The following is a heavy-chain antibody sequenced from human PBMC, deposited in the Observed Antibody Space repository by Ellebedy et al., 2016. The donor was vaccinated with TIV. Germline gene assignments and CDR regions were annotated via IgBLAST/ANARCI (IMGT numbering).Heavy chain of an antibody. CDR2: IHTNTEKP. CDR3: VRDLILGAYVFDS. D-gene: IGHD2-21*01. J-gene: IGHJ5*01. V-gene: IGHV7-4-1*02. Sequence: AASVKVSCKGSGYKFTYYALHWVRQAPGQGLEWMGWIHTNTEKPTYAQAFPGRSVFSLDASVNTAYLEISSLMPDDTAVYYCVRDLILGAYVFDSWGQGTLVTVSS. CDR1: GYKFTYYA.